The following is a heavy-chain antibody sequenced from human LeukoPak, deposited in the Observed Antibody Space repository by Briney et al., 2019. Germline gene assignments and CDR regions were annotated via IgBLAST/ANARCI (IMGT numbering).Heavy chain of an antibody. CDR2: INANSGTT. D-gene: IGHD6-19*01. V-gene: IGHV3-23*01. J-gene: IGHJ5*02. CDR3: AKPISGGLAVTADWFRP. Sequence: GGSLRLSCTASGFAFSVYAMSWLRQPPGKGLEWVSTINANSGTTSYAASVRGRFTISRDNSKNTLYLQLNTLRADDTATYYCAKPISGGLAVTADWFRPWGHGTLAVVSS. CDR1: GFAFSVYA.